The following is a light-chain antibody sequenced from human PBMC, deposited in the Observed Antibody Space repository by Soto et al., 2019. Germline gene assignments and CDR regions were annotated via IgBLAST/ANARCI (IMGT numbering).Light chain of an antibody. CDR2: DVT. CDR3: SSYTSSNAEV. J-gene: IGLJ1*01. Sequence: QSALTQPASVSGSPGQSITISCTGTSNYVGGYNYVSWYQHHPGKAPKLIICDVTDRPSGISYRFSASKSGNTASLTISGLQAEDEADYYCSSYTSSNAEVFGTGTKVTVL. V-gene: IGLV2-14*03. CDR1: SNYVGGYNY.